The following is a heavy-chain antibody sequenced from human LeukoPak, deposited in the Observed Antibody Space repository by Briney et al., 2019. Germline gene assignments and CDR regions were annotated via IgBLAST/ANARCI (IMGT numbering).Heavy chain of an antibody. CDR2: IKQDGSEK. V-gene: IGHV3-7*01. J-gene: IGHJ6*03. CDR1: GFTFSSYW. CDR3: AREAAAQLNYYYYYMDV. D-gene: IGHD6-13*01. Sequence: GGSLRLSCAASGFTFSSYWMSWVRQAPGKGLEWVANIKQDGSEKHYVDSVKGRFTISRDNAKNSLYLQMNSLRAEDTAVYYCAREAAAQLNYYYYYMDVWGKGTTVTISS.